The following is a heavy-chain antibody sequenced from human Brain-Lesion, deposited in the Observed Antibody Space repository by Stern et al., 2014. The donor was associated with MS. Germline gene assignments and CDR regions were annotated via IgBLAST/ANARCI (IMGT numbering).Heavy chain of an antibody. CDR2: VNNDGRRT. CDR1: GFTFSNYW. CDR3: ARGERWFDS. V-gene: IGHV3-74*02. J-gene: IGHJ5*01. D-gene: IGHD3-10*01. Sequence: EVQLVESGGGLVRPGGSLRLSCAASGFTFSNYWMPWVRQAPGKGLVWVSRVNNDGRRTSYADSVKGRFTMSRDNAKNTLYLQMNSLRVEDTAIYYCARGERWFDSWGQGTLVTVSS.